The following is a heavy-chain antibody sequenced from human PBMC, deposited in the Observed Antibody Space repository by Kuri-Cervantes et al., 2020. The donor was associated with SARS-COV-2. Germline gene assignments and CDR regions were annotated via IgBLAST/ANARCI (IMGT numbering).Heavy chain of an antibody. CDR1: GYSFTSYW. J-gene: IGHJ4*02. CDR2: IDPSDSYT. CDR3: ARVVLDYDILTGYYLNDY. D-gene: IGHD3-9*01. V-gene: IGHV5-10-1*01. Sequence: ETLSLTCKGSGYSFTSYWISWVRQMPGKGLEWMGRIDPSDSYTNYSPSFQGHVTISADKSISTAYLQWSSLKASDTAMYYCARVVLDYDILTGYYLNDYWGQGTLVTVSS.